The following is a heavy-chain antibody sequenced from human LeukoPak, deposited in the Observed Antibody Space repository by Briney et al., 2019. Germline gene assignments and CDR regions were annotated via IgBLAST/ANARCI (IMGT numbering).Heavy chain of an antibody. CDR1: GFTFSNAW. J-gene: IGHJ4*02. CDR3: STRAAPGY. CDR2: IKTKTDGGAI. D-gene: IGHD6-25*01. Sequence: GGSLRLSCAASGFTFSNAWMSWVRQAPGKGLEWVGRIKTKTDGGAIDYAAPVEGRFTISREDSKNTLYLQMNSLKIEDTAVYYCSTRAAPGYWGQGTLVTVSP. V-gene: IGHV3-15*01.